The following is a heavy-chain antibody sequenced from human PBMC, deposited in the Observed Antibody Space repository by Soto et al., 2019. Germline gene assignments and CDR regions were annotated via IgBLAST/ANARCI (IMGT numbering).Heavy chain of an antibody. D-gene: IGHD6-13*01. CDR2: IIGSGGST. J-gene: IGHJ4*02. Sequence: PGGSLRLSCAASGFTFSSYAMSWVRQAPGKGLEWVSAIIGSGGSTYYADSVKGRFTISRDDPKKTLYLQMNSVRADDTAVYYCASPLIAAAGSDWGQGTLVTVSS. V-gene: IGHV3-23*01. CDR3: ASPLIAAAGSD. CDR1: GFTFSSYA.